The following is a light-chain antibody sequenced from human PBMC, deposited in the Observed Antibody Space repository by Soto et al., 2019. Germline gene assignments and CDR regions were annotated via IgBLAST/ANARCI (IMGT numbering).Light chain of an antibody. Sequence: EIVMTQSPATLSVSPGERVTLSCRASQSVSSNLAWYQQKVGQAPRLLIYGASTRATGIPAKFSGGGSGTEFTLTISSLEPEDFAVYYCQQRRSWPPTITFGQGTRLEIK. V-gene: IGKV3-15*01. CDR2: GAS. CDR3: QQRRSWPPTIT. CDR1: QSVSSN. J-gene: IGKJ5*01.